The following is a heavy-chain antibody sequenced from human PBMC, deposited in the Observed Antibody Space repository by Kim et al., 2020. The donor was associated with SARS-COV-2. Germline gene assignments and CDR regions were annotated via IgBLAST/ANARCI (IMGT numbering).Heavy chain of an antibody. J-gene: IGHJ4*02. CDR2: T. Sequence: TNYAQKLHGRVSMTTDPSTSTAYMELRSLRSDDTAVYYCARVIAVAGSDYWGQGTLVTVSS. V-gene: IGHV1-18*01. CDR3: ARVIAVAGSDY. D-gene: IGHD6-19*01.